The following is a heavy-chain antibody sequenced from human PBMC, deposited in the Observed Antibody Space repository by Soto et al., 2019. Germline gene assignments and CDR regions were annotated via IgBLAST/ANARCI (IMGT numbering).Heavy chain of an antibody. V-gene: IGHV4-59*01. CDR2: ISYSGST. CDR1: GGSISSYY. J-gene: IGHJ5*02. CDR3: ARAVPPHTNWFDP. Sequence: SETLSLTCTVSGGSISSYYWSWLRQPPGKGLEWIGYISYSGSTKYNPSLKSRLTISVDTSKNQFSLKLSSVTAADTAVYYCARAVPPHTNWFDPWGQGTQVTVSS. D-gene: IGHD2-2*01.